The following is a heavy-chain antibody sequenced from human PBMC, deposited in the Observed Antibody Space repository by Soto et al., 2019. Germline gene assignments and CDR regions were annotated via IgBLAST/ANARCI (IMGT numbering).Heavy chain of an antibody. J-gene: IGHJ5*02. V-gene: IGHV3-30*03. CDR1: GFAFNSHG. CDR3: VRDPWKDVPLAPSADNDFDT. D-gene: IGHD1-1*01. Sequence: QVQLVESGGGVVQSGVSLRLSCAASGFAFNSHGFHWVRQTPSVGLEWLALIAFNGNNKFYAGSVRGRFSISRDDSRNTLFLQMDDLRPEESGVYYCVRDPWKDVPLAPSADNDFDTWGQGTLVTVSS. CDR2: IAFNGNNK.